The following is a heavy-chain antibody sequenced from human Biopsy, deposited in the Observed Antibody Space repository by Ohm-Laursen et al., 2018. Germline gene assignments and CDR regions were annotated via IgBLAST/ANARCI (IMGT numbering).Heavy chain of an antibody. CDR1: GFTFDDYA. Sequence: SLRLSCAASGFTFDDYAMHWVRQAPGKGLEWVSGIFRNSVNIDYEASVKGRFTISRDNAKNSLYLQMNSLRPEDTAFYYCATIAGWGSSPDLRPYWGQGTLVTVSS. J-gene: IGHJ4*02. CDR3: ATIAGWGSSPDLRPY. V-gene: IGHV3-9*01. D-gene: IGHD3-3*01. CDR2: IFRNSVNI.